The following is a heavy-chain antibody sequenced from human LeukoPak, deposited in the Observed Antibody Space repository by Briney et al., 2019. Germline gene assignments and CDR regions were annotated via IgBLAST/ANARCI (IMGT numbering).Heavy chain of an antibody. CDR2: IFDSGST. D-gene: IGHD1-1*01. V-gene: IGHV4-59*01. CDR3: AGGNWVTFLGS. Sequence: SETLSLTCTVSGDSISSYYWSWIRQPPRKGLEWIGYIFDSGSTNYNPSLKSRVTISVDTSKKHFSLKLSTVTAADTAVYYCAGGNWVTFLGSWGQGTRVTVSS. J-gene: IGHJ4*02. CDR1: GDSISSYY.